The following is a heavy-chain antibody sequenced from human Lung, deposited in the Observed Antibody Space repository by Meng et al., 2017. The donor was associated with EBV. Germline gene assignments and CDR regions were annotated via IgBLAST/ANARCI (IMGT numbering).Heavy chain of an antibody. J-gene: IGHJ4*02. CDR3: ARDLAYDYIWGSYRPNFDY. D-gene: IGHD3-16*02. CDR2: IRSRSSYI. V-gene: IGHV3-21*01. CDR1: GFTFSSYS. Sequence: EVQLVASGGXLVRPGGSLRLSCAASGFTFSSYSMNWVRQAPGKGLVWVSYIRSRSSYIYYADSVKGRFSISRENAKNALYLQMNSLRAEDTAVYYCARDLAYDYIWGSYRPNFDYWGQGTLVTVSS.